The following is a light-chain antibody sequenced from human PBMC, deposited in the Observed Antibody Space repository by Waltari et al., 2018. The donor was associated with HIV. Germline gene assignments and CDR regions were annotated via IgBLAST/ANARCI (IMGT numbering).Light chain of an antibody. CDR1: SSNIGSNN. CDR3: AAWDDNLSGWV. V-gene: IGLV1-47*01. CDR2: RNN. Sequence: SVLTQPPSASGTPGPSVTIPCSGISSNIGSNNVYRYQQLPGTAPKLLIYRNNQRPSGVPDRFSGFKSGTSASLAISGLRSEDEADYYCAAWDDNLSGWVFGGGSKLAIL. J-gene: IGLJ3*02.